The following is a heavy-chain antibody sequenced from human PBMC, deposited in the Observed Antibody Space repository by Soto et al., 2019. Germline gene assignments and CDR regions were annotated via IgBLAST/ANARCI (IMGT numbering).Heavy chain of an antibody. CDR2: ISSSSSYI. J-gene: IGHJ6*03. CDR1: GFTFSSYS. D-gene: IGHD2-2*01. Sequence: EVQLVESGGGLVKPGGSLRLSCAASGFTFSSYSMNWVRQAPGQGLEWVSSISSSSSYIYYADSVKGRFTISRDNAKNSLYLQMNSLRAEDTAVYYCARGRTIVVVPAAMDYMDVWGKGTTVTVAS. V-gene: IGHV3-21*01. CDR3: ARGRTIVVVPAAMDYMDV.